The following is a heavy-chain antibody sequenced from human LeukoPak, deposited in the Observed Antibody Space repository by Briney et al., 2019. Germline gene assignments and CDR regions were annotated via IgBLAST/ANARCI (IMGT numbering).Heavy chain of an antibody. J-gene: IGHJ5*02. CDR2: NIPIFDTT. Sequence: SVKVSCKTSGYTFSTYGITWVRQAPGQGLEWMGGNIPIFDTTNYAQKFQGRLAITTDESTTTAYMELSSLRSDDTAVYYCARDLLRIGRVGGSPSWGQGTLVTVSS. CDR3: ARDLLRIGRVGGSPS. V-gene: IGHV1-69*05. D-gene: IGHD1-26*01. CDR1: GYTFSTYG.